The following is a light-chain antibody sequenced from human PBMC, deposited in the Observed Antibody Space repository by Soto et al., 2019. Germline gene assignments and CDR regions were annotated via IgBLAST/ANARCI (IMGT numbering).Light chain of an antibody. J-gene: IGLJ1*01. CDR1: SSDVGTYNF. V-gene: IGLV2-11*01. CDR3: CSYAGGYTHV. CDR2: DVV. Sequence: QSVLTQPRSVSGSPGQSVTISCTGTSSDVGTYNFVSWYQQHPGTAPKLIIYDVVKRPSGVPDRFSGSKSGNTAYLTISRLQTEEEPDYHCCSYAGGYTHVFGTGTQLTVL.